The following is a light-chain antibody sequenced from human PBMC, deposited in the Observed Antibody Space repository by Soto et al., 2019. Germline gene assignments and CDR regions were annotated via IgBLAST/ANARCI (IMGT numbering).Light chain of an antibody. V-gene: IGKV3-15*01. J-gene: IGKJ4*01. CDR1: QSISIT. Sequence: EIVMTQSPATLSVSPGERATLSCRASQSISITLAWYQQKPGQAPRLLIYGASTRATGIPARFSGSGSGTEFTRTISGLQSEDFAVYYCQQYSNWPRTFGGGTKVDIK. CDR2: GAS. CDR3: QQYSNWPRT.